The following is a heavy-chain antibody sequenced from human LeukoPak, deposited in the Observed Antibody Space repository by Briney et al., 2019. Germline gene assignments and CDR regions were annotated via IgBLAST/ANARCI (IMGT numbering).Heavy chain of an antibody. Sequence: KPSETLSLTCAVYGGSFSGYYWSWIRQPPGKGLEWIGSIYYSGSTYYNPSLKSRVTISVDTSKNQFSLKLSSVTAADTAVYYCATTYYYDSSGYDGEYYFDYWGQGTLVTVSS. CDR1: GGSFSGYY. J-gene: IGHJ4*02. V-gene: IGHV4-34*01. D-gene: IGHD3-22*01. CDR2: IYYSGST. CDR3: ATTYYYDSSGYDGEYYFDY.